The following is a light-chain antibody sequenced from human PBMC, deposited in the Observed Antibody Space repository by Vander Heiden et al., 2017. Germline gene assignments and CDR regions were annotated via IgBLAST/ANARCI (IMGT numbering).Light chain of an antibody. Sequence: DIVMTQSPDSLAVSLGERATIHCTSSQSVLHSSNNKNYVAWYQQKPGQPPKLLIYWASTRESGVPDRFSGSGSGTDFTLAISSLQAEDVAVYYCQQYYTTPHTFGQGTKLEIK. V-gene: IGKV4-1*01. CDR1: QSVLHSSNNKNY. CDR3: QQYYTTPHT. J-gene: IGKJ2*01. CDR2: WAS.